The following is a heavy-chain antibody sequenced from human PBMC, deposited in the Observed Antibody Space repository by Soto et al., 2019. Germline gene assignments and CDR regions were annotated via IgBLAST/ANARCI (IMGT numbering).Heavy chain of an antibody. D-gene: IGHD4-17*01. CDR1: GFTFSSYA. CDR2: ISGSGGST. Sequence: TGGSLRLSCAASGFTFSSYAMSWVRQAPGKGLEWVSAISGSGGSTYYADSVKGRFTISRDNSKNTLYLQMNSLRAEDTAVYYCAKSPVFVTTKRLYFDYWGQGTLVTVSS. J-gene: IGHJ4*02. V-gene: IGHV3-23*01. CDR3: AKSPVFVTTKRLYFDY.